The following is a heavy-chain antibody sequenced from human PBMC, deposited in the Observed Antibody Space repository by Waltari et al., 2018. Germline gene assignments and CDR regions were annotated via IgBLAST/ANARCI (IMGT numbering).Heavy chain of an antibody. V-gene: IGHV3-74*03. CDR1: DFFTDYW. CDR2: MKTDGTSI. Sequence: EVQLVNSGGGLVQPGGSLRLSCAASDFFTDYWLDWFRQAPGKGLVWVSRMKTDGTSITYADSVKGRFTISRDSAKNTYYLQMNSLRAEDTAVYYCTRNPGYWGQGTLVTVSS. CDR3: TRNPGY. J-gene: IGHJ4*02.